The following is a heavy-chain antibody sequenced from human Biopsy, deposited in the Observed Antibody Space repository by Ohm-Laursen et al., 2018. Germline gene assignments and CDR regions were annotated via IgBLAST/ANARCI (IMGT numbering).Heavy chain of an antibody. CDR1: GGSISSGGSY. V-gene: IGHV4-31*01. CDR3: ARGDYFDSNGYFWFDP. J-gene: IGHJ5*02. D-gene: IGHD3-22*01. CDR2: IFNSVNT. Sequence: SDTLSLTCTVSGGSISSGGSYWSWIRQRPGKGLEWIGYIFNSVNTYYNPSLKNLITISGDTSKNQFSLKLNSVTAADTAVYYCARGDYFDSNGYFWFDPWGQGTLVTVSS.